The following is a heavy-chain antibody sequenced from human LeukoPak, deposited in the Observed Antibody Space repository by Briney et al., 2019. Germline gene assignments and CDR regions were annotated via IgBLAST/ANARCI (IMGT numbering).Heavy chain of an antibody. Sequence: GGSLRLSCAASGFTFGSYSMNWVRQAPGKGLEWVSSISSSSSYIYYADSVKGRFTISRDNAKNSLYLQMNSLRAEDTAVYYCATLAVAGRDAFDIWGQGTMVTVSS. CDR1: GFTFGSYS. CDR3: ATLAVAGRDAFDI. CDR2: ISSSSSYI. J-gene: IGHJ3*02. V-gene: IGHV3-21*01. D-gene: IGHD6-19*01.